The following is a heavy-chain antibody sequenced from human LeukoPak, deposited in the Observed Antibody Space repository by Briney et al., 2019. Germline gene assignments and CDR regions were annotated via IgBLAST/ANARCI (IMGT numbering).Heavy chain of an antibody. D-gene: IGHD6-13*01. CDR2: INTNTGNP. CDR1: GYTFTSYA. V-gene: IGHV7-4-1*02. Sequence: ASVKVSCKASGYTFTSYAMNWVRQTPGQGLEWMGWINTNTGNPTYAQGFTGRFVFSLDTSVSTAYLQISSLKAEDTAVYYCARDEDSSSWFYYYYYGMDVWGQGTTVTVSS. J-gene: IGHJ6*02. CDR3: ARDEDSSSWFYYYYYGMDV.